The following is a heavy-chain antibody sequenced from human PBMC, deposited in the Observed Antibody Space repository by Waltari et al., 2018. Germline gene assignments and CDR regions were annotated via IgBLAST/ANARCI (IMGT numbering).Heavy chain of an antibody. Sequence: QVHLVQSGAEVKKPGASVTVSCKASGYTFTDYFMHWLRQAPGKGLEWMGWINPKSGGTNYAHKFLGRVTMTKDTSISTAYMELTRLRSDDTAVYFCARDTLATTSEYFQNWGQGTLVTVSS. J-gene: IGHJ1*01. CDR1: GYTFTDYF. CDR2: INPKSGGT. D-gene: IGHD4-17*01. CDR3: ARDTLATTSEYFQN. V-gene: IGHV1-2*07.